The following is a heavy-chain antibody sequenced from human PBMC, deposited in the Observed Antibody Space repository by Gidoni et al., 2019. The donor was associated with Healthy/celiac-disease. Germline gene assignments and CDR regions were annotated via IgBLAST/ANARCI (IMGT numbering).Heavy chain of an antibody. D-gene: IGHD4-17*01. Sequence: QVQLVESGGGVVQPGRSLRLHCAASGLTFSSYGMHWVRQAPGKGLEWVAVISYYGSNKYYADSVKGRFTISRDNSKNTLYLQMNSLRAEDTAVYYCAKSTTVVTPVSPDAFDIWGQGTMVTVSS. V-gene: IGHV3-30*18. J-gene: IGHJ3*02. CDR3: AKSTTVVTPVSPDAFDI. CDR1: GLTFSSYG. CDR2: ISYYGSNK.